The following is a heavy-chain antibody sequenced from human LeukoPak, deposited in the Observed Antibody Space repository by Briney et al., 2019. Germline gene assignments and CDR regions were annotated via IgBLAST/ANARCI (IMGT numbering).Heavy chain of an antibody. CDR2: INDDGSNT. CDR1: GFTFSNYW. J-gene: IGHJ4*02. Sequence: GGSLRLSCAASGFTFSNYWMHWVRQAPGKGLVWVSRINDDGSNTKYADSVKGRFTISRDNGKNTLYLQMNSPRAEDTAVYYCAKAPDIVVVVAASGYWGQGTLVTVSS. D-gene: IGHD2-15*01. CDR3: AKAPDIVVVVAASGY. V-gene: IGHV3-74*01.